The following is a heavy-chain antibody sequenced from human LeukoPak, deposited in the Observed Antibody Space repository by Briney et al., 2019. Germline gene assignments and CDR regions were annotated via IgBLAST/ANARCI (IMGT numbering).Heavy chain of an antibody. CDR1: GGSISSYY. Sequence: SETLSLTCTVSGGSISSYYGSWIRQPAGKGLEWIGRIYTSGSTNYNPSLKSRVTMSVDTSKNQFSLKLSSVTAADTAVYYCARHLAYCSSTSCYRVWYFDLWGRGTLVTVSS. CDR2: IYTSGST. V-gene: IGHV4-4*07. D-gene: IGHD2-2*02. J-gene: IGHJ2*01. CDR3: ARHLAYCSSTSCYRVWYFDL.